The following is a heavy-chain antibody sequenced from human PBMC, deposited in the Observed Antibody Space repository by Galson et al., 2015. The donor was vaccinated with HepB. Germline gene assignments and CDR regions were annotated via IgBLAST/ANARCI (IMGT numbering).Heavy chain of an antibody. V-gene: IGHV1-69*13. CDR3: ARQYDTSGYYAY. J-gene: IGHJ4*02. Sequence: SVKVSCKASGGTFSSHTISWVRQAPGRGLEWMGGIIPIFGSGNYAQKFQGRVTIIADQSKSTVYMVLSSLRSEDTAVYYCARQYDTSGYYAYWGQGTLVSVSS. CDR1: GGTFSSHT. D-gene: IGHD3-22*01. CDR2: IIPIFGSG.